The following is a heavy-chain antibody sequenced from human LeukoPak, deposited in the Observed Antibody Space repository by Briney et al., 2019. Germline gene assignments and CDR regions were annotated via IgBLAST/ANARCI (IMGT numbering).Heavy chain of an antibody. V-gene: IGHV3-7*01. CDR1: GFTFSSYA. CDR2: IKQDGSEK. J-gene: IGHJ4*02. CDR3: ARDIPTVVTPGLDY. Sequence: GGSLRLSCAASGFTFSSYAMSWVRQAPGKGLEWVANIKQDGSEKYYVDSVKGRFTISRDNAKNSLYLQMNSLRAEDTAVYYCARDIPTVVTPGLDYWGQGALVTVSS. D-gene: IGHD4-23*01.